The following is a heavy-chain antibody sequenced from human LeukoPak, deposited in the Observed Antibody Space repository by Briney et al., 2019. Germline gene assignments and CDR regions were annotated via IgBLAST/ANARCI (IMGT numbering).Heavy chain of an antibody. CDR3: AGVPGYYDSSGYPVVGYFQH. Sequence: ASVKVSCKASGYTFTSYYMHCVRQAPGQGLEWMGIINLSGGSTNYAQKFRGRVTMTRDTSTSTVYKELRRLRSEDTAVYYCAGVPGYYDSSGYPVVGYFQHWGQGTLVNV. CDR2: INLSGGST. D-gene: IGHD3-22*01. J-gene: IGHJ1*01. CDR1: GYTFTSYY. V-gene: IGHV1-46*01.